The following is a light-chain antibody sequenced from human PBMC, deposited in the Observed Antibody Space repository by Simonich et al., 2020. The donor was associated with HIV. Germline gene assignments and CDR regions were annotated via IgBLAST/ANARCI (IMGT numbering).Light chain of an antibody. CDR1: SSNIGSNYD. Sequence: QSVLTQAPSVSGAPGQRVTISCTGNSSNIGSNYDVHWYQQFPGTAPKVLIDGNNNRPVGVPDRFSVSKSGTSASLAITGLQAEDEADYYCQSYDRSLSGSVFGGGTKLTVL. V-gene: IGLV1-40*01. CDR3: QSYDRSLSGSV. CDR2: GNN. J-gene: IGLJ2*01.